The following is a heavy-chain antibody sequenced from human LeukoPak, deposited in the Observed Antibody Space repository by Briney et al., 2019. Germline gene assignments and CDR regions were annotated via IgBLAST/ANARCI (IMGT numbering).Heavy chain of an antibody. CDR1: GFTFSTYW. CDR3: AGSDTTGYIPREWDYWYFDL. J-gene: IGHJ2*01. V-gene: IGHV3-7*01. CDR2: INLDGSEK. Sequence: PGGSLRLSCAASGFTFSTYWMTWVRQAPGKGLEWVANINLDGSEKDYVDFVKGRFTISRDNAKNSLYLQMNSLRAEDTAVYYCAGSDTTGYIPREWDYWYFDLWGRGTLVTVSS. D-gene: IGHD1-1*01.